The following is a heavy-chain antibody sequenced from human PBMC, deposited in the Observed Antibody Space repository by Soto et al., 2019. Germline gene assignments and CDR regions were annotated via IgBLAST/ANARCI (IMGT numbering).Heavy chain of an antibody. CDR3: ASLHDYGDYYFDY. Sequence: SETLSLTCTVSGGSISSYYWSWIRQPPGKGLEWIGYIYYSGSTNYNPSLKSRVTISVDTSKNQFSLKLSSVTAADKAVYYCASLHDYGDYYFDYWGQGTLVTV. V-gene: IGHV4-59*08. CDR2: IYYSGST. J-gene: IGHJ4*02. CDR1: GGSISSYY. D-gene: IGHD4-17*01.